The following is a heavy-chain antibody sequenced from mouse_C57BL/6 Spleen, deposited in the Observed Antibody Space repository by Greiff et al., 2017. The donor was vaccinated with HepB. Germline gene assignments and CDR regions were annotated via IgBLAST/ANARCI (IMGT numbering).Heavy chain of an antibody. CDR1: GYTFTSYW. Sequence: QVQLQQSGAELVKAGASVKMSCKASGYTFTSYWMHWVKQRLGQGLEWFAETNPTNGRTYYNEKFKSKATLTVDKSSSTAYMLLSGPTCEDSAVYYCARIKKIVATYFDYGVQGTTLTVSS. V-gene: IGHV1S81*02. CDR3: ARIKKIVATYFDY. D-gene: IGHD1-1*01. J-gene: IGHJ2*01. CDR2: TNPTNGRT.